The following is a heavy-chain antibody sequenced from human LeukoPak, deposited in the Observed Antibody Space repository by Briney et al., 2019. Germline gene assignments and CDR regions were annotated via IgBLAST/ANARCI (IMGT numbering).Heavy chain of an antibody. Sequence: PGGSLRLSCAASGFTFDDYAMHWVRQAPGKGLEWVSLISGDGGSTYYADSVKGRFTISRDNSKNSLYLQMNSLRTEDAALYYCAKDFAMVVTLYYYYMDVWGKGTTVTVSS. CDR3: AKDFAMVVTLYYYYMDV. CDR2: ISGDGGST. J-gene: IGHJ6*03. V-gene: IGHV3-43*02. D-gene: IGHD4-23*01. CDR1: GFTFDDYA.